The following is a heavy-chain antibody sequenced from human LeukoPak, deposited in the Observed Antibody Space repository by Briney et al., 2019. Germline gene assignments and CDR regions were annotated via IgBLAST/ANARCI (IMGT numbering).Heavy chain of an antibody. Sequence: PSQTLSLTCAVSGGSISRGGYYWSWIRQPPGKGLEWIGEINHSGSTNYNPSLKSRVTISVDTSKNQFSLKLSSVTAADTAVYYCARRSGSYYYFDYWGQGTLVTVSS. CDR2: INHSGST. CDR1: GGSISRGGYY. CDR3: ARRSGSYYYFDY. V-gene: IGHV4-30-2*01. J-gene: IGHJ4*02. D-gene: IGHD1-26*01.